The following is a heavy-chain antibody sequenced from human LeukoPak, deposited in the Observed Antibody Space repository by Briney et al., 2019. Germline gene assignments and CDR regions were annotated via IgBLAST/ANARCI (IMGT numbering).Heavy chain of an antibody. Sequence: ASVKVSCKASGYTFTGYYMHWVRQAPGQGLEWMGWINPNSGGTNYAQKFQGRVTMTRDTSISTAYMELSRLRSDDTAVCYCARSPKALIAAAGTGNLGYYYYYGMDVWGQGTTVTVSS. CDR1: GYTFTGYY. D-gene: IGHD6-13*01. V-gene: IGHV1-2*02. CDR3: ARSPKALIAAAGTGNLGYYYYYGMDV. CDR2: INPNSGGT. J-gene: IGHJ6*02.